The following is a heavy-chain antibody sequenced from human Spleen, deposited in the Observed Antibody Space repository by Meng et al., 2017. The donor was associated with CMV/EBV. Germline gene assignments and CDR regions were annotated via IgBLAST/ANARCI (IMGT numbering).Heavy chain of an antibody. CDR1: GFTFGSYW. V-gene: IGHV3-23*03. D-gene: IGHD2-2*01. CDR2: IYSGGTST. Sequence: SGFTFGSYWMHWVRQAPGRGLEWVSLIYSGGTSTYYADSVKGRFTISRDNSKNTLYLQMNSLRAEDTAVYYCAKGGYCSSTSCASFDPWGQGTLVTVSS. J-gene: IGHJ5*02. CDR3: AKGGYCSSTSCASFDP.